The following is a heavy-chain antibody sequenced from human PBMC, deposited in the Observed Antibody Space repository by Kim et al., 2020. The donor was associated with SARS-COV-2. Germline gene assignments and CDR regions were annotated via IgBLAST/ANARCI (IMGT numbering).Heavy chain of an antibody. J-gene: IGHJ4*02. CDR3: ANYTDGYCCGRSCYSDNY. V-gene: IGHV3-30*18. CDR2: ISYDGSNK. D-gene: IGHD2-15*01. Sequence: GGSLRLSCAASGFTFSSYGMHWVRQAPGKGLEWVADISYDGSNKYYVDSVKGRFTISRDNSKNTLYLQMNSLRAEDTAVYYCANYTDGYCCGRSCYSDNYWGQGTLVTVSS. CDR1: GFTFSSYG.